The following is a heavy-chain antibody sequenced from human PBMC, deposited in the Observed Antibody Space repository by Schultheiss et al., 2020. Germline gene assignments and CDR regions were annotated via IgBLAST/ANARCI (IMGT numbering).Heavy chain of an antibody. D-gene: IGHD2-15*01. CDR3: AKGGYCSSSSCYPAPWYYGMDV. J-gene: IGHJ6*02. Sequence: GGSLRLSCAASGFTVSSNYMSWVRQAPGKGLEWVSVISGSGGSTYYADSVKGRFTISRDNSKNTLYLQMNSLRAEDTAVYYCAKGGYCSSSSCYPAPWYYGMDVWGQGTTVTVSS. CDR1: GFTVSSNY. CDR2: ISGSGGST. V-gene: IGHV3-23*01.